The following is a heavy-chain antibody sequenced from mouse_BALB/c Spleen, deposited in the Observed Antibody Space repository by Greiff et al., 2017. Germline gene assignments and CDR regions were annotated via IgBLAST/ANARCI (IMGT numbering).Heavy chain of an antibody. CDR1: GFSLTSYG. CDR3: ARTPIYDGYPYSMDY. J-gene: IGHJ4*01. CDR2: IWTGGST. D-gene: IGHD2-3*01. Sequence: QVQLKESGPGLVAPSQCLSITCTVSGFSLTSYGVHWVRQPPGKGLEWLGVIWTGGSTTYNSALMSRLSISKDNSNSQVFLKMNSLQTDDTAMYYCARTPIYDGYPYSMDYWGQGTSVTVSS. V-gene: IGHV2-9*02.